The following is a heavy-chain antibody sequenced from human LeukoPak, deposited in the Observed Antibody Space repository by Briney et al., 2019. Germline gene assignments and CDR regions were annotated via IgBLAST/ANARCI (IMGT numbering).Heavy chain of an antibody. CDR2: ISYDGSNK. D-gene: IGHD3-22*01. V-gene: IGHV3-30*04. CDR3: ASDLSYYYDSSGYPKEDY. Sequence: GRSLRLSCAASGFTFSSHAMHWVRQAPGKGLEWVAVISYDGSNKYYADSVKGRFTISRDNSKNTLYLQMNSLRAEDTAVYYCASDLSYYYDSSGYPKEDYWGQGTLVTVSS. J-gene: IGHJ4*02. CDR1: GFTFSSHA.